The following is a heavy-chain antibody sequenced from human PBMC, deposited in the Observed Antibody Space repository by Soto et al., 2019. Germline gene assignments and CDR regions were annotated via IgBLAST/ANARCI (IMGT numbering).Heavy chain of an antibody. CDR2: IYYSGST. CDR3: ARHRRDSWFGELSGYFDY. Sequence: QLQLQESGPGLVKPSETLSLTCTVSGGSISSSSYYWGWIRQPPGKGLEWIGSIYYSGSTYYNPSLKSRVTISVDTSKNQFSLKLSSVTAADTAVYYCARHRRDSWFGELSGYFDYWGQGTLVTVSS. J-gene: IGHJ4*02. V-gene: IGHV4-39*01. CDR1: GGSISSSSYY. D-gene: IGHD3-10*01.